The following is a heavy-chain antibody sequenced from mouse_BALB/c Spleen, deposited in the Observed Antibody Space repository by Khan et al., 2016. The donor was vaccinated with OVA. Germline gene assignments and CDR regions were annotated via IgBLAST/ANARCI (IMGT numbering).Heavy chain of an antibody. Sequence: VQLQQSGAELARPGASVKMSCKASGYTFTTYTIHWVKQRPGQGLEWIGYFIPSNDYTNYNQKFKDRATLTADKSSSTAYMQLSSLTSEDSAVYYCAREGAYYRSDGWFAYWGQGTLVTVSA. D-gene: IGHD2-14*01. CDR2: FIPSNDYT. CDR3: AREGAYYRSDGWFAY. V-gene: IGHV1-4*01. CDR1: GYTFTTYT. J-gene: IGHJ3*01.